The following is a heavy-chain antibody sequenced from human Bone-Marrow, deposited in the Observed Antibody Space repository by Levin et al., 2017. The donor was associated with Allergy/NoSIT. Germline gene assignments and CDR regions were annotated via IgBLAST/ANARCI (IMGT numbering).Heavy chain of an antibody. V-gene: IGHV5-51*01. CDR3: ARSAASCSGGSCYYDWFDP. Sequence: GESLKISCKGSGYSFTSYWIGWVRQMPGKGLEWMGIIYPGDSDTRYSPSFQGQVTISADKSISTAYLQWSSLKASDTAMYYCARSAASCSGGSCYYDWFDPWGQGTLVTVSS. D-gene: IGHD2-15*01. J-gene: IGHJ5*02. CDR2: IYPGDSDT. CDR1: GYSFTSYW.